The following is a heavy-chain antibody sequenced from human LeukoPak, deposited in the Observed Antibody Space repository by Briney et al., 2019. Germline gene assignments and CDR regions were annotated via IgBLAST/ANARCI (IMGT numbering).Heavy chain of an antibody. CDR1: GYSFTSYW. CDR2: IYPGDSDT. D-gene: IGHD6-25*01. V-gene: IGHV5-51*01. Sequence: GESLKISCQGSGYSFTSYWIGWLRQMPGKGLEWMGIIYPGDSDTRYSPSFQGQVTISADKSISTAYLQWSSLKASDTAMYYCAIGYSSGWEHFDYWGQGTLVTVSS. J-gene: IGHJ4*02. CDR3: AIGYSSGWEHFDY.